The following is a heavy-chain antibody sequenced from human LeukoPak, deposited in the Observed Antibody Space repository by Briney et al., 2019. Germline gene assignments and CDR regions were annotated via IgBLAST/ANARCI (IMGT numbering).Heavy chain of an antibody. CDR1: GGSFSGYY. Sequence: SETLSLTCAVYGGSFSGYYWSWIRQPPGKGLEWIGEINHSGSTNYNPSLKSRVTISVDTSKNQFSLKLSSVTAADTAVYYCARGRIGQWLVKGFDSWGQGTLVTVSS. CDR2: INHSGST. CDR3: ARGRIGQWLVKGFDS. J-gene: IGHJ5*01. D-gene: IGHD6-19*01. V-gene: IGHV4-34*01.